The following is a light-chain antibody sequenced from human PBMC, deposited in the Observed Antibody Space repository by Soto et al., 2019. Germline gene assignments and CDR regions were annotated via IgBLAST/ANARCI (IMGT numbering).Light chain of an antibody. V-gene: IGLV2-23*02. CDR2: EVT. J-gene: IGLJ7*01. Sequence: QSALTQPASVSGSPGQSITISCTGTSSDVGSHNLVSWYQQHPGQAPKLMIYEVTKRPLGVSTRFSASKSGNTASLTISAVQAEDEADYYCCSYGGSRAVFGGGSQLAVL. CDR1: SSDVGSHNL. CDR3: CSYGGSRAV.